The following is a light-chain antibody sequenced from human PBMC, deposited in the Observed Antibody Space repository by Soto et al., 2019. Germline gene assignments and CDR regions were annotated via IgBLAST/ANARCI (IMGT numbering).Light chain of an antibody. V-gene: IGKV3-20*01. CDR1: ESISSTS. CDR3: QQYGSSPFT. J-gene: IGKJ5*01. Sequence: ESVFTQSPGILSFSLGERATLSCRVSESISSTSLAWYQQKPGQAPRLLIYGASTRATGVPDRFSGSESGTDFTLSISRLEPDDFVVYYCQQYGSSPFTFGQGTRLEIK. CDR2: GAS.